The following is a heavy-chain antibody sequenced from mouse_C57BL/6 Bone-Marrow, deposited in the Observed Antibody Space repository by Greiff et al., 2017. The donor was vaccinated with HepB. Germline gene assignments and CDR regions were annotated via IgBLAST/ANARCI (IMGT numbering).Heavy chain of an antibody. CDR3: ARGGYPSQDY. V-gene: IGHV1-81*01. Sequence: QVQLKQSGAELARPGASVKLSCKASGYTFTSYGISWVKQRTGQGLEWIGEIYPRSGNTYYNEKFKGKATLTADKSSSTAYMELRSLTSEDSAVYFCARGGYPSQDYWGQGTTLTVSS. CDR2: IYPRSGNT. J-gene: IGHJ2*01. CDR1: GYTFTSYG. D-gene: IGHD3-1*01.